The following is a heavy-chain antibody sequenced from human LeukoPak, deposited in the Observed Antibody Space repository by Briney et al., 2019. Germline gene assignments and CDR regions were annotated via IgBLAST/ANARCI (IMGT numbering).Heavy chain of an antibody. D-gene: IGHD4-17*01. J-gene: IGHJ4*02. CDR2: IGSSSSYI. CDR1: GFTFSSYS. Sequence: GGSLRLSCAASGFTFSSYSMNWVRQAPGKGLEWVSSIGSSSSYIYYADSVKGRFTISRDNAKNSLYLQMNSLRAEDTAVYYCARDHYGDYVFDYWGQGTLVTVSS. V-gene: IGHV3-21*01. CDR3: ARDHYGDYVFDY.